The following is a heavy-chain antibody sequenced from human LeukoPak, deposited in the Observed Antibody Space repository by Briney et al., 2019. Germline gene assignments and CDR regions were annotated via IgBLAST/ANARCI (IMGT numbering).Heavy chain of an antibody. J-gene: IGHJ4*02. CDR2: IYYGGNT. D-gene: IGHD3-22*01. V-gene: IGHV4-39*01. CDR3: ARLRDSSGFYSRV. Sequence: SETLSLTCTVSGGSISSSGYYWGWIRQRPGKGLEWIGNIYYGGNTYYNPSLKSRVTISVDTSKNQFSLKLTSVTAADTAVYYCARLRDSSGFYSRVWGQGTLVTVSS. CDR1: GGSISSSGYY.